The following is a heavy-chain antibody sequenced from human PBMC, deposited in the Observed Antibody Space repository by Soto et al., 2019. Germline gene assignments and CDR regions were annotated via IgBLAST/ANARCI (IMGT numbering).Heavy chain of an antibody. CDR1: GFTFSSYS. D-gene: IGHD6-19*01. Sequence: GGSLRLSCAASGFTFSSYSMNWVRQAPGKGLEWVSSISSSSSYIYYADSVKGRFTISRDNAKNSLYLQMNSLRAEDTAVYYCAMAALSSGWSGDAFDIWGQGTMVTVSS. CDR3: AMAALSSGWSGDAFDI. J-gene: IGHJ3*02. CDR2: ISSSSSYI. V-gene: IGHV3-21*01.